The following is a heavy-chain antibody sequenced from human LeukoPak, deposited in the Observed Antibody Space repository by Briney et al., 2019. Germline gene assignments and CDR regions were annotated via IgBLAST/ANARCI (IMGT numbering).Heavy chain of an antibody. CDR2: IIPILGIA. V-gene: IGHV1-69*04. J-gene: IGHJ4*02. Sequence: SVKVSCKASGGTFSIYAISWVRQAPGQGLEWMGRIIPILGIANYAQKFQGRVTITADKSTSTAYMELSSLRSEDTAVYYCARSGSSWWGYYFDYWGQGTLVTVSS. D-gene: IGHD6-13*01. CDR1: GGTFSIYA. CDR3: ARSGSSWWGYYFDY.